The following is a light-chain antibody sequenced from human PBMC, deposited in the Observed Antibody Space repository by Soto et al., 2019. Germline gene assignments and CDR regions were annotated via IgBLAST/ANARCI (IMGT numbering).Light chain of an antibody. CDR2: GAS. V-gene: IGKV3-15*01. CDR3: QQYSIWRT. Sequence: EVVMTQSPATLSVSPGERATLSCRASQRISSNLAWYQQRRGQAPRLLIYGASTRAPGIPARFSGSGSGTEFTLTISGLQSEDFAVYYCQQYSIWRTFGQGTKVDIK. J-gene: IGKJ1*01. CDR1: QRISSN.